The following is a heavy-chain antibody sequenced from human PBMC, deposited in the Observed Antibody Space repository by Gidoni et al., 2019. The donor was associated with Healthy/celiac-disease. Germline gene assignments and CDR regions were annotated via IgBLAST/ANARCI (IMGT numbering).Heavy chain of an antibody. CDR1: GCTLPELS. Sequence: QVQLVQSGAEATKPGASVKVSRKVAGCTLPELSMHWVRQAPGKGLEWMGGFDPEDGETIYAQKFQGRVTMTEDTSTDTAYMELSSLRSEDTAVYYCATGIAAAGLPLPDYWGQGTLVTVSS. V-gene: IGHV1-24*01. D-gene: IGHD6-13*01. J-gene: IGHJ4*02. CDR2: FDPEDGET. CDR3: ATGIAAAGLPLPDY.